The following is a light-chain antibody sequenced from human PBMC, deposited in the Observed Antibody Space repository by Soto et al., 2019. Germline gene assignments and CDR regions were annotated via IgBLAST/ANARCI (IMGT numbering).Light chain of an antibody. V-gene: IGKV1-9*01. CDR3: LQLNTYPFT. CDR2: AAS. J-gene: IGKJ3*01. Sequence: IQLTQSPSSLSASVGDRVTITCRASQGVTSYLAWYQQKTGKAPKLLIYAASTLQSGVPSRFSGSGSVTDFTLTISSLQPEDFETYYCLQLNTYPFTFGPGTKVEIK. CDR1: QGVTSY.